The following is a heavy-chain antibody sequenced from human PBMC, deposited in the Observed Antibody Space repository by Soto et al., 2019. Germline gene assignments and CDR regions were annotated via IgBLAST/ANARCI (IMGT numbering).Heavy chain of an antibody. D-gene: IGHD4-4*01. Sequence: QVQLQESGPGLVKPSGTLSLTCVVSGDSISSSDWWNWVRQSPDKGLEWIGEIFHTGSTNYNPSLKSRVAISIDKSKNRFSLKLSSVTAADTAVYYCARVSKSTFDYWGQGTLVTVSS. J-gene: IGHJ4*02. CDR3: ARVSKSTFDY. CDR2: IFHTGST. CDR1: GDSISSSDW. V-gene: IGHV4-4*02.